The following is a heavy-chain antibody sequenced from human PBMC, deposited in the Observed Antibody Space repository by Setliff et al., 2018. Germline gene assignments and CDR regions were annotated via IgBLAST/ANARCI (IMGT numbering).Heavy chain of an antibody. CDR2: MNPNSGNT. CDR3: ARGDFDSYFPLNAFDI. D-gene: IGHD2-21*01. V-gene: IGHV1-8*01. CDR1: GYTFTSYD. J-gene: IGHJ3*02. Sequence: ASVKVSCKASGYTFTSYDINWVRQATGQGPEWMGWMNPNSGNTGYAQKFQGRVTMTRNTSISTAYMELSSLRSEDTAVYYCARGDFDSYFPLNAFDIWGQGTMGTVSS.